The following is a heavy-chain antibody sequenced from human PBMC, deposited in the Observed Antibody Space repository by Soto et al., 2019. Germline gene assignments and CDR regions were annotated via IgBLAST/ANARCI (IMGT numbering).Heavy chain of an antibody. D-gene: IGHD1-26*01. Sequence: QVQLVQSGAEVKKPGSSVKVSCKASGGTFSDYVISWVRQAPEQGLEWMGGISLIFGTADYAEKFQGRVTITADEVLKTGYMELNRMRSDDTAVYYGAVSVGRRFETFYFYGMDVWGQGTTVTVSS. CDR1: GGTFSDYV. CDR2: ISLIFGTA. J-gene: IGHJ6*02. V-gene: IGHV1-69*01. CDR3: AVSVGRRFETFYFYGMDV.